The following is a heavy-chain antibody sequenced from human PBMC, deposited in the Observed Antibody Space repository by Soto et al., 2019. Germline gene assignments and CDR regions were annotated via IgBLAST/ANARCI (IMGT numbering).Heavy chain of an antibody. CDR1: GFPFSTSN. CDR3: ARGVLPISSTSWFDP. CDR2: ISRSSTYI. Sequence: EVQLVESGGGLVNPGGSLRLSCVVSGFPFSTSNMNWVRQAPGKGLEWVSFISRSSTYIYYADSVKGRFTISRDDADVALVVQMNSLRAEDTAVYYCARGVLPISSTSWFDPWGQGTLVTVSS. V-gene: IGHV3-21*06. J-gene: IGHJ5*02. D-gene: IGHD3-16*01.